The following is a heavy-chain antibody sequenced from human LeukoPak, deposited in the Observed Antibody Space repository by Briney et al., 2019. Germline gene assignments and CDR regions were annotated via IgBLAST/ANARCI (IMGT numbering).Heavy chain of an antibody. Sequence: PSETLSLTCTVSGGSISSYYWSWIRQPAGKGLKWIGRIYYSGSTYYNPSLKSRVTISVDTSKNQFSLKLSSVTAADTAVYYCARANTIGYSSGWYIVYWGQGTLVTVSS. J-gene: IGHJ4*02. V-gene: IGHV4-4*07. CDR2: IYYSGST. CDR1: GGSISSYY. D-gene: IGHD6-19*01. CDR3: ARANTIGYSSGWYIVY.